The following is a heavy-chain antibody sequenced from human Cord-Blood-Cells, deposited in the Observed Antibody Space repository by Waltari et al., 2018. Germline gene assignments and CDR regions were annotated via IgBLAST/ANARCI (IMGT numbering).Heavy chain of an antibody. D-gene: IGHD6-19*01. CDR1: GGSFSGYY. CDR2: INHSGST. CDR3: ARGDSSGWYYYYYGMDV. J-gene: IGHJ6*02. V-gene: IGHV4-34*01. Sequence: QVQLQQWGAGLLKPSETLSLTCAVYGGSFSGYYWSWIRQPPGKGLEWIGEINHSGSTNYNPSLKSRVTISVDTSKNQFSLKLSSVTAADTAVYYGARGDSSGWYYYYYGMDVWGQGTTVTVSS.